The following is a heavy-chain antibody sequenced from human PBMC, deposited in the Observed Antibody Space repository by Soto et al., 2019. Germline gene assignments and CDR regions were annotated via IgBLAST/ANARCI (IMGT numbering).Heavy chain of an antibody. CDR1: GYTFTSYY. J-gene: IGHJ4*02. CDR3: ARVGGYSYGGVDY. CDR2: INPSGGST. D-gene: IGHD5-18*01. Sequence: QVQLVQSGAEVKKPGASVKVSCKASGYTFTSYYMHWVRQAPGQGLEWMGIINPSGGSTTYAQKFQGRVTRTRDTSTSTGYMALSSLRSEDTAVYYCARVGGYSYGGVDYWGQGTLVTVSS. V-gene: IGHV1-46*01.